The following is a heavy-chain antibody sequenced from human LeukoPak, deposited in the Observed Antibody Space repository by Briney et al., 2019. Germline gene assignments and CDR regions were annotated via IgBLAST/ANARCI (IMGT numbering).Heavy chain of an antibody. V-gene: IGHV3-7*01. J-gene: IGHJ4*02. CDR2: IKQDGSEK. D-gene: IGHD4-17*01. CDR3: AARHRTYYGDLFDY. Sequence: GGSLRLSCAASGFTFSSYSMNWVRQAPGKGLEWVANIKQDGSEKYYVDSVKGRFTISRDNAKNSLYLQMNSLRAEDTAVYYCAARHRTYYGDLFDYWGQGTLVTVSS. CDR1: GFTFSSYS.